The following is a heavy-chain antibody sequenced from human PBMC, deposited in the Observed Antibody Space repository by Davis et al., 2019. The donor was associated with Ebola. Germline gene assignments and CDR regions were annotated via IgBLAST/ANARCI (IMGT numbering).Heavy chain of an antibody. J-gene: IGHJ4*02. CDR3: VKDDVTAGRFNY. CDR1: GGSVSSGSYY. CDR2: IHYSERSIYPRGTT. Sequence: MPSETLSLTCTVSGGSVSSGSYYWSWIRQPPGKELEWIGFIHYSERSIYPRGTTTYHPSLKTRVTISVDTSKNQFSLKLSSVTAADTAVYYCVKDDVTAGRFNYWGQGSLVTVSS. D-gene: IGHD1-20*01. V-gene: IGHV4-61*01.